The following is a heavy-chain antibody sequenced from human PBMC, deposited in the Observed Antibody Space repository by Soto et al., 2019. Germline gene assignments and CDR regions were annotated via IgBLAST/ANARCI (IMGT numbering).Heavy chain of an antibody. CDR2: ISWNDEK. D-gene: IGHD6-19*01. J-gene: IGHJ5*02. CDR1: AVSLGPNGVG. Sequence: SGPTLVNPRQTLTLPCTLPAVSLGPNGVGVGWIRQPPGMALEWLAIISWNDEKHYSPSLTDRLTITKDTSKNQVVLTMTNMDPVDTATYYCAHRRAGSSDWHDWFAPWGQGMLVTVSS. CDR3: AHRRAGSSDWHDWFAP. V-gene: IGHV2-5*01.